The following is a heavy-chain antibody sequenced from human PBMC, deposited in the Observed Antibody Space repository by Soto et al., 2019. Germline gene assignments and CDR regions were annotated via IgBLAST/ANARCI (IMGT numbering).Heavy chain of an antibody. D-gene: IGHD3-22*01. Sequence: AGSLRLSCAASGFTFSSYSMNWVRQAPGKGLEWVSSISSSSSYIYYADSVKGRFTISRDNAKNSLYLQMNSLRAEDTAVYYCARGISSGYYYYWYFDLWGRGTLVTVSS. CDR1: GFTFSSYS. V-gene: IGHV3-21*01. CDR3: ARGISSGYYYYWYFDL. J-gene: IGHJ2*01. CDR2: ISSSSSYI.